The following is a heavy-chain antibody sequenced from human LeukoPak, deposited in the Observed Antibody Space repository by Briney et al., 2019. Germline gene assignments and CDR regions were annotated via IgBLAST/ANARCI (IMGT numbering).Heavy chain of an antibody. CDR3: AKVAVLRFLEEEGPLDY. CDR2: ISGSGGST. V-gene: IGHV3-23*01. J-gene: IGHJ4*02. Sequence: PGGSLRLSCAASGFTFSSYAMSWVRQAPGKGLEWVSAISGSGGSTYYADSVKGRFTISRDNSKNTLYLQMNSLRAEDTAVYYCAKVAVLRFLEEEGPLDYWGQGTLVTVSS. CDR1: GFTFSSYA. D-gene: IGHD3-3*01.